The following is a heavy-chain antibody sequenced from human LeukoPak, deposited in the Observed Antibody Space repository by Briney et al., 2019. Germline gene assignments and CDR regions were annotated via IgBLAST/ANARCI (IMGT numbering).Heavy chain of an antibody. CDR2: IRYDGSNK. Sequence: PGGSLRLSCAASGFTFSSYGMHWVRQAPGKGLEWVAFIRYDGSNKYYADSVKGRFTISRDNSKNTLYLQMNSLRAEDTAVYYCAKDALGRGVIILDPPNWFDPWGQGTLVTVSS. J-gene: IGHJ5*02. D-gene: IGHD3-10*01. V-gene: IGHV3-30*02. CDR3: AKDALGRGVIILDPPNWFDP. CDR1: GFTFSSYG.